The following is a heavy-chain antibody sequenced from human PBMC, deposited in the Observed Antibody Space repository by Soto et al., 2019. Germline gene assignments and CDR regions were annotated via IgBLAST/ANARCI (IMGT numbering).Heavy chain of an antibody. CDR3: ARGGAVTNYYCYYGMDV. CDR1: GFTVSSNY. CDR2: IYSGSST. V-gene: IGHV3-53*01. J-gene: IGHJ6*02. Sequence: GGSLRLSCAASGFTVSSNYMSWVRQAPGKGLEWVSVIYSGSSTYYADSVKGRFTISRDNSKNTLYLQMNSLRAEDTAVYYCARGGAVTNYYCYYGMDVWGQGTTVTVSS. D-gene: IGHD4-4*01.